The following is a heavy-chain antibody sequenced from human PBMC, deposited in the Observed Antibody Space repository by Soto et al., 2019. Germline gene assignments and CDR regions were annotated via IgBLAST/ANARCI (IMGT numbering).Heavy chain of an antibody. Sequence: SVKVSCKASGGTFSSYTISWVRQAPGQGLEWMGRIIPILGIANYAQKFQGRVTITADKSTSTAYMELSSLRSEDTAVYYCARGYFGYCSGGSCPGDYWGQGTLVTVSS. D-gene: IGHD2-15*01. CDR2: IIPILGIA. J-gene: IGHJ4*02. CDR3: ARGYFGYCSGGSCPGDY. V-gene: IGHV1-69*02. CDR1: GGTFSSYT.